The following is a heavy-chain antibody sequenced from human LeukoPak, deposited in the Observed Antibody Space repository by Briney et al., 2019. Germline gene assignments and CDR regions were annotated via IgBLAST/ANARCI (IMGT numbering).Heavy chain of an antibody. CDR1: GVAFSNYI. CDR2: ISSSSSYI. J-gene: IGHJ3*02. V-gene: IGHV3-21*01. D-gene: IGHD6-19*01. Sequence: GGSLRLSCAASGVAFSNYIMNWVRQAPGKRLEWVSSISSSSSYIYYADSVKGRFTISRDNAKNSLYLQMNSLRAEDTAVYYCARDRGDSSGWYRAFDIWGKGTMVTVFS. CDR3: ARDRGDSSGWYRAFDI.